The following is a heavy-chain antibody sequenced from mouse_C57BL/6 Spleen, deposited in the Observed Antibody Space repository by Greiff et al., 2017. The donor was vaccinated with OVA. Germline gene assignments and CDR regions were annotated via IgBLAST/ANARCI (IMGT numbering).Heavy chain of an antibody. V-gene: IGHV1-7*01. CDR3: ASGGNYGNFDY. Sequence: VQLQQSGAELAKPGASVKLSCKASGYTFTSYWMHWVKQRPGQGLEWIGYIYPSSGYTKYNQKFKDKATLTAAKSSSTAYMQLSSLTYEDAAVYYCASGGNYGNFDYWGQGTTLTVSA. D-gene: IGHD2-1*01. J-gene: IGHJ2*01. CDR1: GYTFTSYW. CDR2: IYPSSGYT.